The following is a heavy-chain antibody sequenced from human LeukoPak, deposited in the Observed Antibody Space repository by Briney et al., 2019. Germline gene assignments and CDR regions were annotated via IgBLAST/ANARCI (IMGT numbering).Heavy chain of an antibody. CDR3: ARQDTAMSYAYDI. CDR2: SHHSGGA. D-gene: IGHD5-18*01. CDR1: GASISSYY. Sequence: SATLSLTCIVSGASISSYYWTWIRQPPGKGLEWIGFSHHSGGAYYNPSLKSRVTISLDTSKNQFSLKLSSVTAADTAVYYCARQDTAMSYAYDIWGQGTMVIVSS. V-gene: IGHV4-59*08. J-gene: IGHJ3*02.